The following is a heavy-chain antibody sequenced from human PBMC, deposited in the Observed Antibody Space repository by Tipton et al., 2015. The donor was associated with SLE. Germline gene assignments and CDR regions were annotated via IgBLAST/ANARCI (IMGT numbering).Heavy chain of an antibody. CDR1: GGSISSYY. J-gene: IGHJ3*02. CDR3: ARGGGDAALDN. D-gene: IGHD3-16*01. V-gene: IGHV4-59*01. CDR2: IYDSGST. Sequence: TLSLTCTVSGGSISSYYWSWIRQPPGKGLEWIGYIYDSGSTNYNPSLKSRVTISVDTSKNPFSLKLSSVNAADTAVYYCARGGGDAALDNWGQGTTVAVAS.